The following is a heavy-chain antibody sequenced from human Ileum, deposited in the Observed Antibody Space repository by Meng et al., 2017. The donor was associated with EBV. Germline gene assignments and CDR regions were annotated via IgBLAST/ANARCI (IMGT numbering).Heavy chain of an antibody. CDR1: GYTFTNYG. V-gene: IGHV1-18*01. D-gene: IGHD1-26*01. CDR2: ISAYNGNT. J-gene: IGHJ4*02. CDR3: ARVEVGITSGDY. Sequence: QAQLVQSGGGVKKPGASGKGSCKASGYTFTNYGITWVRQAPGQGLEWMGWISAYNGNTNYAQTLQGRVTMTTDTSTSTAYMELGSLRSDDTAVYYCARVEVGITSGDYWGQGTLVTVSS.